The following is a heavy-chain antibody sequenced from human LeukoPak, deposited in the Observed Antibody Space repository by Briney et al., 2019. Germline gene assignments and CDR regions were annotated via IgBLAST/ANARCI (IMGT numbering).Heavy chain of an antibody. V-gene: IGHV1-18*01. Sequence: ASVKVSCKASGYTFNTYGITWVRQAPGQGLEWMGWISGYNGKTKYAQKLQGRVTMTRDTSVNTAYMELSSLRSDDTAVYYCARGDTTTDAFDMWGQGTLVTVSS. CDR3: ARGDTTTDAFDM. CDR2: ISGYNGKT. CDR1: GYTFNTYG. D-gene: IGHD5-12*01. J-gene: IGHJ3*02.